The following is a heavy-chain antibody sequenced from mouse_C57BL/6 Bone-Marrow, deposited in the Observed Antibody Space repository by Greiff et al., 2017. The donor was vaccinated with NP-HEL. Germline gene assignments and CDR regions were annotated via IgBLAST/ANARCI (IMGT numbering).Heavy chain of an antibody. Sequence: DVHLVESEGGLVQPGSSMKLSCTASGFTFSDYYMAWVRQVPEKGLEWVANINYDGSSTYYLDSLKSRFIISRDNAKNILYLQMSSLKSEDTATYYCARDQVSYAMDYWGQGTSVTVSS. J-gene: IGHJ4*01. CDR2: INYDGSST. D-gene: IGHD6-2*01. CDR3: ARDQVSYAMDY. V-gene: IGHV5-16*01. CDR1: GFTFSDYY.